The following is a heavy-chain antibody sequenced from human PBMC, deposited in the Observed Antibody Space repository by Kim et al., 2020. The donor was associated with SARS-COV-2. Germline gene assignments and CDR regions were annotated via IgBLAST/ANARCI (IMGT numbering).Heavy chain of an antibody. CDR2: INPNSGNT. CDR3: ARVKGTAGGSMVTKFYFYY. V-gene: IGHV1-8*01. CDR1: GYTFTSYD. D-gene: IGHD2-8*02. Sequence: ASVKVSCKASGYTFTSYDMNWVRQATGQGLEWMGWINPNSGNTDYSQKFQGRVTITRNTSISTAYMELSSLRSEDMAVYYCARVKGTAGGSMVTKFYFYY. J-gene: IGHJ6*01.